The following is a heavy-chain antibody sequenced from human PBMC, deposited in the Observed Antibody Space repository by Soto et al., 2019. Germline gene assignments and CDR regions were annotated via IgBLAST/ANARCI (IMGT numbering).Heavy chain of an antibody. Sequence: GSLRLSCAASGFTFRDYAVTWVRQAPGKGLEWVSTISGSGGSTYYADSVKGRFTISRDNSKNTLYLQMNSLRAEDTAVYYCARDRARNFDYWGQGTPVTVSS. V-gene: IGHV3-23*01. CDR2: ISGSGGST. CDR1: GFTFRDYA. J-gene: IGHJ4*02. CDR3: ARDRARNFDY.